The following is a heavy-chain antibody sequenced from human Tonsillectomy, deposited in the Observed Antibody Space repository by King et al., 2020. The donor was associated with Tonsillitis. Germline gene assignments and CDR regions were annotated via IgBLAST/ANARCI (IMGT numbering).Heavy chain of an antibody. Sequence: QVQLVESGGGVVQPGRSLRLSCAASGFTFSNYNMYWVRQAPGKGLEWVAFISYDGSDKEYADTVKGRFTISRYNSKNTMYLQMNSLRAEDTGVYYCASWESLIVNWGQGTLFTVSS. CDR2: ISYDGSDK. CDR3: ASWESLIVN. J-gene: IGHJ4*02. CDR1: GFTFSNYN. V-gene: IGHV3-33*05. D-gene: IGHD1-26*01.